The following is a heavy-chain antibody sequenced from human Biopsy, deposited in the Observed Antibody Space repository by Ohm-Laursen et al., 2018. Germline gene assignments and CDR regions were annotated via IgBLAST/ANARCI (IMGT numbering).Heavy chain of an antibody. D-gene: IGHD5-12*01. V-gene: IGHV4-31*03. CDR1: GVSINGGRYY. Sequence: SQTLSLTCTVSGVSINGGRYYWNWIRHHPGKGLEWIGNIFYSANTYHNPSLKSRVTISVDTSKNQFSLKLSSVTAADTAVYYCARLGSGDYFPTFFDFWGQGALVTVFS. CDR2: IFYSANT. J-gene: IGHJ4*02. CDR3: ARLGSGDYFPTFFDF.